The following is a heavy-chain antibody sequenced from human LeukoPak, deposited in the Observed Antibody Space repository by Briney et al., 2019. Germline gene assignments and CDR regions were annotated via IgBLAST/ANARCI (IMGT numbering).Heavy chain of an antibody. CDR2: IYHSGTT. CDR1: GGSISSGGHY. J-gene: IGHJ4*02. D-gene: IGHD2-15*01. V-gene: IGHV4-30-2*01. CDR3: ARVYCSGGSCQKTTVTTGPLYYFDY. Sequence: SETLSLTCTVSGGSISSGGHYWSWIRQPPGKGLEWIGYIYHSGTTYYNPSLKSRVTISVDRYKNQFSLKLSSVTAADTAVYYCARVYCSGGSCQKTTVTTGPLYYFDYWGQGTLVTVSS.